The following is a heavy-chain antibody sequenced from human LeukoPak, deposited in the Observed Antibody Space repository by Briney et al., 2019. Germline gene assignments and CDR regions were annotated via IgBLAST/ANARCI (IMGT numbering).Heavy chain of an antibody. CDR1: GYTFTSYY. J-gene: IGHJ4*02. Sequence: ASVKVSCKASGYTFTSYYMHWVRQAPGQGLEWMGIINPSGGSTSYAQKFQGRVTMTRDTSTSTVYMGLSSLRSEDTAVYYCARDFEDCGGDCYSLADYWGQGTLVTISS. D-gene: IGHD2-21*02. CDR3: ARDFEDCGGDCYSLADY. CDR2: INPSGGST. V-gene: IGHV1-46*01.